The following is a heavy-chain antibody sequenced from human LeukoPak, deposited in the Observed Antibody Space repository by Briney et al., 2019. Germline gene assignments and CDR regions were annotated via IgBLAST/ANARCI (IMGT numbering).Heavy chain of an antibody. CDR1: GYTFTSYG. J-gene: IGHJ4*02. Sequence: ASVKVSCKASGYTFTSYGISWVRQAPGQGLEWMGWISDYNGNTNYAQKLQGRVTMTTDTSTSTAYMELRSLRSDDTAVYYCARDRYYDILTGHDYWGQGTLVTVSS. CDR2: ISDYNGNT. CDR3: ARDRYYDILTGHDY. V-gene: IGHV1-18*01. D-gene: IGHD3-9*01.